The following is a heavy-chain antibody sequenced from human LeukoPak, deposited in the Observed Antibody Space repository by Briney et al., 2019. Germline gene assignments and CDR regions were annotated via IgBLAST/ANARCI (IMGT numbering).Heavy chain of an antibody. V-gene: IGHV1-2*02. D-gene: IGHD1-26*01. CDR2: IDPNSGGT. CDR3: ARADSSGSYYLYYYYYMDV. CDR1: GYTFTGYY. Sequence: ASVKVSCKASGYTFTGYYMHWVRQAPGQGLEWMGWIDPNSGGTNYAQKFQGRVTMTRDTSISTAYTELSRLRSDDTAVYYCARADSSGSYYLYYYYYMDVWGKGTTVTVSS. J-gene: IGHJ6*03.